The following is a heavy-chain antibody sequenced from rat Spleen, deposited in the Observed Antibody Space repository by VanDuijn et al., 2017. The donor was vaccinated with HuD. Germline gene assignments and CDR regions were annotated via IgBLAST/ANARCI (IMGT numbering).Heavy chain of an antibody. Sequence: QVQLKESGPGLVQPSQTLSLTCTVSGFSLTSYHVSWVRQPPGKGLAWMGVIWTGGSTAYNSLLKSRLSIPRDTSKNQVFLKMNSLQTEDTAMYFCARVYSSYISFDYWGQGVMVTVSS. CDR1: GFSLTSYH. D-gene: IGHD1-2*01. V-gene: IGHV2-43*01. CDR3: ARVYSSYISFDY. CDR2: IWTGGST. J-gene: IGHJ2*01.